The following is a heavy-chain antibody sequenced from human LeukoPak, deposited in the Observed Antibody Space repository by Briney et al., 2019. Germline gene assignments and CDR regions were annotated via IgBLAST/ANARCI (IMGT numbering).Heavy chain of an antibody. CDR2: IWYDGSNK. J-gene: IGHJ4*02. V-gene: IGHV3-33*01. CDR1: GFTFSSYG. D-gene: IGHD4-17*01. CDR3: ARSNDYGDGAPDY. Sequence: GGSLRLSCAASGFTFSSYGMHWVRQAPGKGLEWVAVIWYDGSNKYYADSVKGRFTISRDNSKNTLYLQMNSLRAEDTAVYYCARSNDYGDGAPDYWGQGTLVTVSS.